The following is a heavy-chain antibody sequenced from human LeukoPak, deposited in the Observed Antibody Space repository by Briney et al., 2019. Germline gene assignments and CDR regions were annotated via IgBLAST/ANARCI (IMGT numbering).Heavy chain of an antibody. V-gene: IGHV1-46*03. CDR1: GYTFTSYY. Sequence: ASVKVSCKASGYTFTSYYMHWVRQAPGQGLEWMGIINPSGGSTSYAQKFQRRVTMTRDTSTRTGYMELSSLRSEDTAVYYWAREGGEDYDSSGYYLVYWGQGTLVTVSS. CDR3: AREGGEDYDSSGYYLVY. CDR2: INPSGGST. D-gene: IGHD3-22*01. J-gene: IGHJ4*02.